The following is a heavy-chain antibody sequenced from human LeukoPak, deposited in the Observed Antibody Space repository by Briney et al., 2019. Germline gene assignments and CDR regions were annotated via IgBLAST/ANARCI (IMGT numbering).Heavy chain of an antibody. D-gene: IGHD4-17*01. J-gene: IGHJ6*02. CDR2: IYYSGST. CDR3: ARRGDYGDFTYYYGMDV. Sequence: SETLSLTCTVSGGSVSNTDYYWGWIRQPPGKGLEWIGAIYYSGSTYYNPSLKSRVTISVDTSKNQFSLKLSSVTAADTAVYYCARRGDYGDFTYYYGMDVWGQGTTVTVSS. CDR1: GGSVSNTDYY. V-gene: IGHV4-39*01.